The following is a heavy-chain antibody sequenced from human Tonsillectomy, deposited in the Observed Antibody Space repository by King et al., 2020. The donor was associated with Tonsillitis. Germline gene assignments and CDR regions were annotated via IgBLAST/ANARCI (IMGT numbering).Heavy chain of an antibody. J-gene: IGHJ6*02. CDR1: GGSISSGGYS. V-gene: IGHV4-30-2*01. D-gene: IGHD1-14*01. CDR2: IYHRESP. Sequence: QLQESGSGLVKPSQTLSLTCAVSGGSISSGGYSWSWIRQPPGKGLEWIGYIYHRESPYYNPSLKSRVTISIDRSNNHLSLNLSSVTAADTAVYYCARDAGHYGMDVWGQGTTVTVSS. CDR3: ARDAGHYGMDV.